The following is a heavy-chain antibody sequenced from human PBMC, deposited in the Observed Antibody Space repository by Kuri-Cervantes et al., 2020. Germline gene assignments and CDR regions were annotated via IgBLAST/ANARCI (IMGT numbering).Heavy chain of an antibody. V-gene: IGHV3-21*03. CDR2: ISSGSSYI. J-gene: IGHJ6*03. CDR1: GFTIRRSK. D-gene: IGHD5-24*01. Sequence: GESLKISCAASGFTIRRSKMHWVRQAPGKGLEWVSSISSGSSYIYYGDSVKGRFTISRDNAKNSVYLQMNSLRAEDTAVYYCARGNPSRDHLGYYYYYYMDVWGKGTAVTVSS. CDR3: ARGNPSRDHLGYYYYYYMDV.